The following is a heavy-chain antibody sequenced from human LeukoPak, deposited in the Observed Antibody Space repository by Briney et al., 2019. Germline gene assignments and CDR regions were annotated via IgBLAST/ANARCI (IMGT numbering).Heavy chain of an antibody. CDR3: ARGYRYGVALAFDI. V-gene: IGHV4-59*12. Sequence: SETLSLTCTVSGGSISSYYWSWIRQPPGKGLEWIGYIYYSGSTNYNPSLKGRVTISVDTSKNQFSLKLSSVTAADTAVYYCARGYRYGVALAFDIWGQGTMVTVSS. D-gene: IGHD5-18*01. CDR2: IYYSGST. CDR1: GGSISSYY. J-gene: IGHJ3*02.